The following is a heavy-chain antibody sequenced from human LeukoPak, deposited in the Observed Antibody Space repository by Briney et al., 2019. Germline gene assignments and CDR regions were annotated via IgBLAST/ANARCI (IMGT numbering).Heavy chain of an antibody. CDR1: GASISSYY. J-gene: IGHJ3*02. V-gene: IGHV4-59*08. D-gene: IGHD3-22*01. CDR2: IYYSGNT. CDR3: ARHAYYYDRSGSYEAFDI. Sequence: SETLSLTCTVSGASISSYYWNWIRQPPGKGLEWIGYIYYSGNTNYNPSLKSRVTISVDTSKNQFSLKLSSVTAADTAVYYCARHAYYYDRSGSYEAFDIWGQGTMVTVSS.